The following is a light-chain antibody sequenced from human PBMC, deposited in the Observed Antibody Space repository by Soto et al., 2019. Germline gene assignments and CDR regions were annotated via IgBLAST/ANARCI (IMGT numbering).Light chain of an antibody. CDR2: EVN. CDR1: RSDIGDSNF. J-gene: IGLJ1*01. CDR3: ASFRSGTILV. V-gene: IGLV2-14*01. Sequence: QSVLTQTASVSGSPGQSVTISCTGPRSDIGDSNFISWYQHSPGKAPRLLIYEVNNQPSGVSKRFSGSKAGNTASLTISGLLDDDEADYFCASFRSGTILVFGSGTKVTVL.